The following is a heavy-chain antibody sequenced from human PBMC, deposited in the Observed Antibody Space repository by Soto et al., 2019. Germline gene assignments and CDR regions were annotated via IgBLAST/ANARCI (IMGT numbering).Heavy chain of an antibody. Sequence: EVQLLESGGGLVQPGGSLGLTCAASGFTFAGYVMSWVRQAPGKGLEWVSSISGSGGGIYYADSVKGRFTISRDNSKNTLHMQMNSLRAYDTAVYYCSQDRRDCSSTPGYCFYGMDVWGQGTTVTVSS. D-gene: IGHD2-2*01. CDR2: ISGSGGGI. J-gene: IGHJ6*02. CDR3: SQDRRDCSSTPGYCFYGMDV. CDR1: GFTFAGYV. V-gene: IGHV3-23*01.